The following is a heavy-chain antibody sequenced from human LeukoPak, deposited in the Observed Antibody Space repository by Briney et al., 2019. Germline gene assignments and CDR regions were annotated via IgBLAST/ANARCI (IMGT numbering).Heavy chain of an antibody. Sequence: SETLSLTCTVSGDSITSYYWSWIRQPPGKGLEWIGYIYTTGTTNYKPSLNPSLKSRVTISVDTSKNQFSLKLSPVTAADTAVYYCARLLDFLGWFDPWGQGTLVTVSS. J-gene: IGHJ5*02. V-gene: IGHV4-4*09. D-gene: IGHD3-3*01. CDR3: ARLLDFLGWFDP. CDR1: GDSITSYY. CDR2: IYTTGTT.